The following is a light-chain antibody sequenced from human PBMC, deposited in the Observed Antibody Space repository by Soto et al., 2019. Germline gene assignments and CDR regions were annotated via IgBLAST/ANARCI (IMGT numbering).Light chain of an antibody. Sequence: IQLTQSPASLSASVGDRVTITCRASQGIAIYLAWYQQKPGEAPKLLIYAASNLYGGVPSRFSGSGSGTDIALTITSLHAEDFATYYWQQLRMYPSTFGGGTKVEIK. CDR2: AAS. J-gene: IGKJ4*01. CDR1: QGIAIY. CDR3: QQLRMYPST. V-gene: IGKV1-9*01.